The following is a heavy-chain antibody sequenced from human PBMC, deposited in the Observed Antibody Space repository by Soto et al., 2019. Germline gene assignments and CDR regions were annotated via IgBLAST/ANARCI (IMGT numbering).Heavy chain of an antibody. Sequence: QVQLVQSGAEGKKPGSSGKVSSEPPGGSSTSYFFPGVGQAPGKGLEWMERIIPIQGTANYALKFQDRVTITADKSTNTAYMELRSLRPEDTALYYCAKSLVFVDHAYMDVWGKGTTVTVSS. J-gene: IGHJ6*03. V-gene: IGHV1-69*08. CDR1: GGSSTSYF. D-gene: IGHD2-21*01. CDR3: AKSLVFVDHAYMDV. CDR2: IIPIQGTA.